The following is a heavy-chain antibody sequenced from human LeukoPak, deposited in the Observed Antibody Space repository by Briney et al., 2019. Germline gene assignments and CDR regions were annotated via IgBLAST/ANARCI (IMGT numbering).Heavy chain of an antibody. CDR1: GYTFTSYG. CDR3: ARDGTPAVDAFDI. Sequence: SVKVSCKASGYTFTSYGISWVRQAPGQGLEWMGRIIPILGIANYAQKFQGRVTITTDESTSTAYMELSSLRSEDTAVYYCARDGTPAVDAFDIWGQGTMVTVSS. CDR2: IIPILGIA. D-gene: IGHD1-1*01. J-gene: IGHJ3*02. V-gene: IGHV1-69*04.